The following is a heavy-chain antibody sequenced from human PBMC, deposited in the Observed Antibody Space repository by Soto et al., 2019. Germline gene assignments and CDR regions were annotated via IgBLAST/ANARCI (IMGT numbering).Heavy chain of an antibody. CDR1: GFTFSSYA. D-gene: IGHD3-10*01. J-gene: IGHJ4*02. CDR2: ITGTGGST. V-gene: IGHV3-23*01. Sequence: EVQLSESGGGLVQPGGSLRLSCAASGFTFSSYAMNWIRQAPGKGLEWVSSITGTGGSTYNADSVKGRFTISRDNSKNTLYLQMSSLRAEDTAIYYCARESSPITVVRGVVDYWGQGTLVTVSP. CDR3: ARESSPITVVRGVVDY.